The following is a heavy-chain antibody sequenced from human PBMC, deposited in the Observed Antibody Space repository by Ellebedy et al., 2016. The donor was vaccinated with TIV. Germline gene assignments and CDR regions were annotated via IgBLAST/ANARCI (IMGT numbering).Heavy chain of an antibody. D-gene: IGHD2-21*01. CDR3: ARGVMGYYSYGMDV. CDR1: GASVSTSY. V-gene: IGHV4-59*02. CDR2: IYDMGGIGST. Sequence: MPSETLSLTCTVSGASVSTSYWSWIRQAPGRGLEWIGYIYDMGGIGSTNYIPSLKSRVITSGDTSKNQLSLSLTSLTAADTAVYYCARGVMGYYSYGMDVWGQGTTVTVSS. J-gene: IGHJ6*02.